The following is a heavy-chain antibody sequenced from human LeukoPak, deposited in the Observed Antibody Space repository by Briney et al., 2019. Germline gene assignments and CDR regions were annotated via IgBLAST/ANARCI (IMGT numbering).Heavy chain of an antibody. J-gene: IGHJ3*02. CDR3: AKGPDPLWGAFDI. CDR1: GFTFSNYW. D-gene: IGHD2-2*01. Sequence: GGSLRLSCAASGFTFSNYWMHWVRQAPGKGLVWVSRINSDGINTSYADSVKGRFTISRDNAKNTLNLQMNSLRAEDTAVYYCAKGPDPLWGAFDIWGQGTMVTVSS. CDR2: INSDGINT. V-gene: IGHV3-74*01.